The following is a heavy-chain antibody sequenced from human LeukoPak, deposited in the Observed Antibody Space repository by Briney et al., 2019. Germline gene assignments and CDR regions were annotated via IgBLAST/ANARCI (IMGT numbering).Heavy chain of an antibody. CDR1: GYSFTTYW. CDR2: IYPGDSDA. Sequence: PGESLKISCTGFGYSFTTYWIGWVRQMPGKGLEWMGIIYPGDSDARYSPARQGQVTISVDKSVSTAYLQWSSLKASDTAMYYCARQGRIVVVTTTHDAFDIWGQGTMVTVSS. J-gene: IGHJ3*02. V-gene: IGHV5-51*01. D-gene: IGHD2-21*02. CDR3: ARQGRIVVVTTTHDAFDI.